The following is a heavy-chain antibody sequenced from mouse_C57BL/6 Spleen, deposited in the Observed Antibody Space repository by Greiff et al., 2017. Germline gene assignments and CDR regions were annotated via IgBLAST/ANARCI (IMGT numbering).Heavy chain of an antibody. D-gene: IGHD4-1*01. CDR3: ARHGWEYWYVDV. V-gene: IGHV5-9*01. CDR1: GFTFSSYT. Sequence: EVNVVESGGGLVKPGGSLKLSCAASGFTFSSYTMSWVRQSPEKRLEWVATISGGGGTNYYPDSVKGRFTISRDNAKNTLYLQMSSLSAEDTALYYCARHGWEYWYVDVWGTGTTVTVSS. CDR2: ISGGGGTN. J-gene: IGHJ1*03.